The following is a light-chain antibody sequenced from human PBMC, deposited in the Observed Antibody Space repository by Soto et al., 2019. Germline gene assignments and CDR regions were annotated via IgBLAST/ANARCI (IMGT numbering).Light chain of an antibody. CDR1: GNAVSYQL. J-gene: IGLJ1*01. CDR3: CSFVGVTNDV. V-gene: IGLV2-23*02. Sequence: QSALTQPASVSGSPGQSITISCSGNAVSYQLVSWYQQQPGKAPKLILYNVTRRPSGVSNRFSGFKSGTTASLKITGLQAEDEADYYYCSFVGVTNDVFGNGTKLTVL. CDR2: NVT.